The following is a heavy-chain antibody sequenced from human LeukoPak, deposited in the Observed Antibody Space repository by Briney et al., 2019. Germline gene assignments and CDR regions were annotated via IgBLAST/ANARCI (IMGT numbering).Heavy chain of an antibody. CDR3: ARVRIYDSSQWGDWLDP. CDR2: IYHSGST. V-gene: IGHV4-38-2*02. Sequence: SETLSLTCTVSGYSISSGYYWGWIRQPPGKGLEWIGSIYHSGSTYYNPSLKSRVTISVDTSKNQFSLKLSSVTAADTAVYYCARVRIYDSSQWGDWLDPWGQGTLVTVSS. D-gene: IGHD3-22*01. J-gene: IGHJ5*02. CDR1: GYSISSGYY.